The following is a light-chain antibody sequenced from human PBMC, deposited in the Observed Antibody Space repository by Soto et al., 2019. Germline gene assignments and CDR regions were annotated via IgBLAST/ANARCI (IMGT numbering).Light chain of an antibody. CDR2: EVT. J-gene: IGLJ1*01. CDR3: SSYTTSTFLYV. Sequence: QSVLTQPASVSGSPGQSITISCTGTSSDVGRYEYVSWYQQHQGKAPQLIIYEVTNRASGVSDRFSGSKSGNTASLTISGLQAEDEADYYCSSYTTSTFLYVFGTGTQLTVL. CDR1: SSDVGRYEY. V-gene: IGLV2-14*01.